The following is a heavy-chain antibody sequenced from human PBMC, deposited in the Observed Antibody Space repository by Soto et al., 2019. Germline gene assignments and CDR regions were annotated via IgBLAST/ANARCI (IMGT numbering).Heavy chain of an antibody. CDR1: GFNFGSYG. D-gene: IGHD2-8*01. V-gene: IGHV3-23*01. CDR3: AKGLGNAKEV. Sequence: EVQVLESGGGLVQPGGSLRLSCSASGFNFGSYGMSWVRQAPGKGLEWVSGLTASGLNTYYTDSVKGRFTISRDNSRNTVYLQMSGLRVEDTAVFHCAKGLGNAKEVWGQGTTVTVSS. J-gene: IGHJ6*02. CDR2: LTASGLNT.